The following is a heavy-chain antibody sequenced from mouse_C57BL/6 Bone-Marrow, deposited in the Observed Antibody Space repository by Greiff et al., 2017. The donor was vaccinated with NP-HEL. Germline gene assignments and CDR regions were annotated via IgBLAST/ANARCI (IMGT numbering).Heavy chain of an antibody. D-gene: IGHD2-5*01. Sequence: EVMLVESGGGLVKPGGSLKLSCAASGFTFSSYAMSWVRQTPEKRLEWVATISDGGSYTYSPDNVKGRFTISRDNAKNNLYLQMSHLKSEDTAMYYCAREDSNYVHWYFDVWGTGTTVTVSS. J-gene: IGHJ1*03. CDR3: AREDSNYVHWYFDV. V-gene: IGHV5-4*01. CDR1: GFTFSSYA. CDR2: ISDGGSYT.